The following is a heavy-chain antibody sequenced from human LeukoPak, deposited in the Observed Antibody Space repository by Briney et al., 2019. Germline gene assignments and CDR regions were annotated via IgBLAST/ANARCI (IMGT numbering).Heavy chain of an antibody. CDR1: GGSFSGYY. CDR3: ARSLVGATDVDY. J-gene: IGHJ4*02. Sequence: PSKTLSLTCAVYGGSFSGYYWSWIRQPPGKGLEWIGEINHSGSTNYNPSLKSRVTISVDTSKNQFSLKLSSVTAADTAVYYCARSLVGATDVDYWGQGTLVTVSS. D-gene: IGHD1-26*01. V-gene: IGHV4-34*01. CDR2: INHSGST.